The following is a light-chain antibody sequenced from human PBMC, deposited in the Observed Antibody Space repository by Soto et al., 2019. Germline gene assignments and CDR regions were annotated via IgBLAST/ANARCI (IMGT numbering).Light chain of an antibody. CDR2: AAS. V-gene: IGKV1-39*01. Sequence: DIQMTQSPSSLSASVGDRFTVTFLASQSISSYLNWYQQKPGKAPKLLIYAASSLQSGVPSRFSGSGSGTDFTLTINSLQSEDSAVYYCQQHNQWPITFGQGTRLEIK. CDR1: QSISSY. CDR3: QQHNQWPIT. J-gene: IGKJ5*01.